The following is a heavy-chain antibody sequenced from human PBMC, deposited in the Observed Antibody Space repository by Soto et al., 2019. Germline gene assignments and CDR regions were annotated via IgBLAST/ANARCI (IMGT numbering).Heavy chain of an antibody. CDR3: ARHDSSSYLRY. CDR1: GYSFTSYW. D-gene: IGHD6-13*01. CDR2: VYPGDSDT. J-gene: IGHJ4*02. Sequence: GESLKISCKGSGYSFTSYWIGWVRQMPGKGLAWMGIVYPGDSDTRYSPSFQGQVTISADKSISTAYLQWSSLKASDTALYYCARHDSSSYLRYWDQGTLVTVAS. V-gene: IGHV5-51*01.